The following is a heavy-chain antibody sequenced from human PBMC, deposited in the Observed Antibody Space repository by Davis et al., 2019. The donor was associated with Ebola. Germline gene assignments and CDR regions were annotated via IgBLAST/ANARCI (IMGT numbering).Heavy chain of an antibody. D-gene: IGHD5-18*01. CDR2: VSYDGRHK. Sequence: GGSLRLSCAASAFTFSLFAMHWVRQAPGKGLQWVDVVSYDGRHKYYADSVKGRFTISRDNSKNTFNLQMNSLTAEDTAVYYCARDIGYSDGWPDYYYYGMDVWGQGTTVTVSS. J-gene: IGHJ6*02. CDR3: ARDIGYSDGWPDYYYYGMDV. CDR1: AFTFSLFA. V-gene: IGHV3-30*04.